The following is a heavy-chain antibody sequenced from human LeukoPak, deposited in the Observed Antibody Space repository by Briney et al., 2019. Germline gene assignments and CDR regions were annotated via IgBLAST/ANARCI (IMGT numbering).Heavy chain of an antibody. CDR3: ARHYRRNPARHILTGPSPSQSNWYFDL. CDR1: GGSISSGDYY. CDR2: IYYSGST. D-gene: IGHD3-9*01. V-gene: IGHV4-30-4*08. Sequence: PSETLSLTCTVSGGSISSGDYYWSWIRQPPGKGLEWIGYIYYSGSTYYNPSLKSRVTISVDTSKNQFSLKLSSVTAADTAVYYCARHYRRNPARHILTGPSPSQSNWYFDLWGRGTLVTVSS. J-gene: IGHJ2*01.